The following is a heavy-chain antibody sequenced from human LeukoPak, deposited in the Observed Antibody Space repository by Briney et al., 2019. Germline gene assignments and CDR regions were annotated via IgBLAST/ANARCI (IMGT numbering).Heavy chain of an antibody. J-gene: IGHJ4*02. D-gene: IGHD2-15*01. CDR2: INRGGTTI. CDR1: GFTFILYE. Sequence: GRSLRLSCAASGFTFILYEMNWVRQAPGKGLVWLSYINRGGTTIYYADSVKGRFTISRDNAKNSLYLQMNSLRAEDTAVYYCAARPGYCSGGSCYSGPFDYWGQGTLVTVSS. V-gene: IGHV3-48*03. CDR3: AARPGYCSGGSCYSGPFDY.